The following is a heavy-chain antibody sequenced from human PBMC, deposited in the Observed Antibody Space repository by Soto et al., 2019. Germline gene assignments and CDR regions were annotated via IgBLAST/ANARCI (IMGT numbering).Heavy chain of an antibody. Sequence: PSETLSLTCTVSGGSISSYYWSWIRQPPGKGLEWIGYAYYSGSTNYNPSLKSRVTMSVDTSKNQFSLNLISVTAADTAVYYCARGQRFSDWFDPWGQGTLVTVSS. J-gene: IGHJ5*02. D-gene: IGHD3-3*01. CDR1: GGSISSYY. CDR2: AYYSGST. V-gene: IGHV4-59*01. CDR3: ARGQRFSDWFDP.